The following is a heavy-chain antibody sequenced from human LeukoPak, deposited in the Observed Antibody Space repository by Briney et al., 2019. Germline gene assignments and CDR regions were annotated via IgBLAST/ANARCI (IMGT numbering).Heavy chain of an antibody. CDR2: INPSGGST. Sequence: ASVTVSCKASGYTFTSHHMHWVRQAPGQGLEWMGIINPSGGSTNYAQKFQGRVIITRDMSTGTVYMELSSLRAEHTAVYYCAREVVPIFGVVRTQTTTLPHRFDPWGQGTLVTVSS. V-gene: IGHV1-46*01. J-gene: IGHJ5*02. D-gene: IGHD3-3*01. CDR3: AREVVPIFGVVRTQTTTLPHRFDP. CDR1: GYTFTSHH.